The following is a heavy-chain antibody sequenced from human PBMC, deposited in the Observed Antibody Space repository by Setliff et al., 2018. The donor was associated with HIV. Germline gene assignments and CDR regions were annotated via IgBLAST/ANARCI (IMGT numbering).Heavy chain of an antibody. J-gene: IGHJ4*01. Sequence: SETLSLTCTVSGGSISEYYWSWIRQPPGKGLEWIGYIDYSGSTNYNASLKSRLTMSIDTSKSQFSLKLSSVTAADTAVYYCARLMHYYDSFRVLWWENYFDSWGRGTLVTVSS. CDR1: GGSISEYY. V-gene: IGHV4-59*08. CDR2: IDYSGST. D-gene: IGHD3-22*01. CDR3: ARLMHYYDSFRVLWWENYFDS.